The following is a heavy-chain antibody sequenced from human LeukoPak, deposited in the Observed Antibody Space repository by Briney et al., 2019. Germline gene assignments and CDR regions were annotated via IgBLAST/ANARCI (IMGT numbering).Heavy chain of an antibody. V-gene: IGHV1-46*01. Sequence: ASVKVSCKASGYTFTSYYMHWVRQAPGQGLEWMGIINPSGGSTSYAQKFQGRVTMTRDTSASTVYMELSSLRSEDTAVYYCAREGVCSSTSCYGFMDYWGQGTLVTVSS. CDR2: INPSGGST. J-gene: IGHJ4*02. CDR1: GYTFTSYY. CDR3: AREGVCSSTSCYGFMDY. D-gene: IGHD2-2*01.